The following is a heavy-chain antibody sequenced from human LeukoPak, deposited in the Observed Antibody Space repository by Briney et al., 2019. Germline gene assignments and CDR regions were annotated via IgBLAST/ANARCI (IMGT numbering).Heavy chain of an antibody. Sequence: PSETLSLTCTVSGGSISSYYWSWIRQPAGKGLEWIGRIYTSRSTNYNPSLKSRVTISVDKSKNQFSLKLSSVTAADTAVYYCARDPSYRWDYFDYWGQGTLVTVSS. J-gene: IGHJ4*02. CDR2: IYTSRST. D-gene: IGHD3-16*02. CDR3: ARDPSYRWDYFDY. V-gene: IGHV4-4*07. CDR1: GGSISSYY.